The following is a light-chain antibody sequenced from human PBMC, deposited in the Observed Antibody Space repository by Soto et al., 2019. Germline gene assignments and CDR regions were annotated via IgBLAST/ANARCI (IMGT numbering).Light chain of an antibody. V-gene: IGLV1-47*02. J-gene: IGLJ1*01. CDR2: SNN. Sequence: QSVLTQPPSASGTPGQRVFISCSGSSSNIGGTNYAYWYQQLPGAAPKLLMHSNNLRPSGVPERISGSKSGTSASLAISGLRSEDEAVYYCAAWDDSLSGRVFGTGTKVTVL. CDR3: AAWDDSLSGRV. CDR1: SSNIGGTNY.